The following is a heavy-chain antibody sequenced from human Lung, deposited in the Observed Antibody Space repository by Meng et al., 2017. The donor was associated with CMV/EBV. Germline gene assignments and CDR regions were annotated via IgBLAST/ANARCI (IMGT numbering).Heavy chain of an antibody. CDR2: INWNGGST. CDR1: GFTFDDYG. CDR3: ARDRDPAGDAFDI. V-gene: IGHV3-20*04. Sequence: GXXKISXAASGFTFDDYGMSWVRQAPGKGLEWVSGINWNGGSTGYADSVKGRFTISRDNAKNSLYLQMNSLRAEDTALYYCARDRDPAGDAFDIWGQGTMVTVSS. J-gene: IGHJ3*02. D-gene: IGHD2-2*01.